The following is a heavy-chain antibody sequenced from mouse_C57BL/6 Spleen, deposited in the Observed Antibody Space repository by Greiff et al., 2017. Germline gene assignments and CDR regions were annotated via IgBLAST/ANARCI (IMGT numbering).Heavy chain of an antibody. V-gene: IGHV1-78*01. CDR3: ARWYYGSSFAY. D-gene: IGHD1-1*01. J-gene: IGHJ3*01. CDR1: GYTFTDHN. Sequence: VQLQQPDAELVKPGASVKISCKVSGYTFTDHNIHWMQQRPDQGLEWIGNLYPRDGSPKYNEKFKGKATLTEDKYSSTAYMQLNSLASEDFAVYFIARWYYGSSFAYWGQGILVTVSA. CDR2: LYPRDGSP.